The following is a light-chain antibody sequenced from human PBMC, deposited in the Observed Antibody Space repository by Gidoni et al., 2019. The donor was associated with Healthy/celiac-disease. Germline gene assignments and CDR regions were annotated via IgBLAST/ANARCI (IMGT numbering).Light chain of an antibody. CDR3: QAWDSSTVV. Sequence: SYELTQPPSVSVSPGQTASITCSGDNLGDKYACWYQQKPGQPPVLVIYQDSKRPSGIPERFSGFNSWNTATLTISGIQAMDEADYYCQAWDSSTVVFGGGTKLTVL. CDR2: QDS. CDR1: NLGDKY. J-gene: IGLJ2*01. V-gene: IGLV3-1*01.